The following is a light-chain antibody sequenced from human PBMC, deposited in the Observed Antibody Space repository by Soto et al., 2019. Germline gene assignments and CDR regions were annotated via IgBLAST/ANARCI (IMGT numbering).Light chain of an antibody. V-gene: IGLV1-47*02. CDR2: SND. CDR1: TSNIGGNF. CDR3: AAWDDSLSAYV. J-gene: IGLJ1*01. Sequence: QSVLTQQPSASGTPGQRVTISCSGGTSNIGGNFVSWYQQFPGTAPKLLVYSNDHRPSGVPDRLSGSKSGTSASLAISGLRSDDEADYYCAAWDDSLSAYVFGTGTKVTVL.